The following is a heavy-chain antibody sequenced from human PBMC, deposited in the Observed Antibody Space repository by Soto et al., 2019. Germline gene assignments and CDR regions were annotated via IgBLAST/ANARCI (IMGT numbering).Heavy chain of an antibody. Sequence: EVQLVESGGGLVKPGGSLRLSCAVSGIKFIDAWMSWVRQPPGKGLEWVGRLKSRGSGWTADYATPVQGRFTISRDNSKNTLYLQMNSLRAEDTAVYYCARWETQWLHLANWFDPWGQGTLVTVSS. CDR1: GIKFIDAW. J-gene: IGHJ5*02. D-gene: IGHD6-19*01. V-gene: IGHV3-15*01. CDR2: LKSRGSGWTA. CDR3: ARWETQWLHLANWFDP.